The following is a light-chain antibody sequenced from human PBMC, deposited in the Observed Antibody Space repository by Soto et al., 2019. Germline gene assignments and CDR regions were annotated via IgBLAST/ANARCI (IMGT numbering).Light chain of an antibody. CDR1: QSINTY. CDR2: GAS. V-gene: IGKV1-39*01. Sequence: DIQMTQSPSSLSASVGDRVTITWQTSQSINTYLNWYQQKTGKAPKLLIYGASSLQSGVPLRFSGSGSGTDFTLTISSLEPEDFATYYCQESYSPLWGTCGQGTKVEIK. J-gene: IGKJ1*01. CDR3: QESYSPLWGT.